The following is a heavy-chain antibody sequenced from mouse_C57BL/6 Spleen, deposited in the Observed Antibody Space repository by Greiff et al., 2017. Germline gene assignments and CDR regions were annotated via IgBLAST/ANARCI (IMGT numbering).Heavy chain of an antibody. V-gene: IGHV14-3*01. CDR2: IDPANGNT. J-gene: IGHJ3*01. CDR3: ARGFTTVVEETWFAY. CDR1: GFNIKNTY. Sequence: EVQGVESVAELVRPGASVKLSCTASGFNIKNTYMHWVKQRPEQGLEWIGRIDPANGNTKYAPKFQGKATITADTSSNTAYLQLSSLTSEDTAIYYCARGFTTVVEETWFAYWGQGTLVTVSA. D-gene: IGHD1-1*01.